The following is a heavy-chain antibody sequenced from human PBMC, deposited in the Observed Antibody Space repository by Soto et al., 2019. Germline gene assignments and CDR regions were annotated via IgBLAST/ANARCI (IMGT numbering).Heavy chain of an antibody. D-gene: IGHD6-6*01. J-gene: IGHJ4*02. CDR2: INPSGGST. CDR1: GYTFTSYY. Sequence: GASVKVSCKASGYTFTSYYMRWVRQAPGQGLEWMGIINPSGGSTSYAQKFQGRVTMTRDTSTSTVYMELSSLRSEDTAVYYCARDLNPSYSSSSPHFDYWGQGTLVTVSS. V-gene: IGHV1-46*01. CDR3: ARDLNPSYSSSSPHFDY.